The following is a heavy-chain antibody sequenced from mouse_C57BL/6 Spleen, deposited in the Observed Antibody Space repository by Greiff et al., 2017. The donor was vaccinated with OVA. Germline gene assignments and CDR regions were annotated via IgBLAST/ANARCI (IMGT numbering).Heavy chain of an antibody. CDR2: IYPGNSDT. CDR1: GYTFTSYW. V-gene: IGHV1-5*01. D-gene: IGHD1-1*01. CDR3: TRTTTGPFAY. J-gene: IGHJ3*01. Sequence: DVKLQESGTVLARPGASVKMSCKTSGYTFTSYWMHWVKQRPGQGLEWIGAIYPGNSDTSYNQKFKGKAKLTAVTSASTAYMELSSLTNEDSAVYYCTRTTTGPFAYWGQGTLVTVSA.